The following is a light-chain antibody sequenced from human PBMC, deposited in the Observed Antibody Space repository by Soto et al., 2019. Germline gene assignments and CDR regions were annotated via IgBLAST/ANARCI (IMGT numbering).Light chain of an antibody. J-gene: IGLJ1*01. V-gene: IGLV1-40*01. CDR2: GNT. Sequence: QSVLTQPPSVSGAHGQRVTISCSGSSSDIGAGFDVHWYQHLPGTAPKLLIYGNTNRPSGVPGRFSGSKSGTSASLVISGLQYEYEADYYCQSYENSRTGFYVFGTVTKLTVL. CDR3: QSYENSRTGFYV. CDR1: SSDIGAGFD.